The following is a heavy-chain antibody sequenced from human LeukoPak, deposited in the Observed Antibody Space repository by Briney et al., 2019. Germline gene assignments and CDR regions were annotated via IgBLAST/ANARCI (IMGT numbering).Heavy chain of an antibody. D-gene: IGHD2-2*01. J-gene: IGHJ5*02. Sequence: GASVKVSCKASGYTFTGYYMHWVRQAPGQGLEWMGWINPNSGGTNYAQKFQGRVTMTRDTSISTAYMELSRLRSDDTAVYYCARGLGGSELPAAWFDPWGQGTLVTVSS. CDR3: ARGLGGSELPAAWFDP. V-gene: IGHV1-2*02. CDR1: GYTFTGYY. CDR2: INPNSGGT.